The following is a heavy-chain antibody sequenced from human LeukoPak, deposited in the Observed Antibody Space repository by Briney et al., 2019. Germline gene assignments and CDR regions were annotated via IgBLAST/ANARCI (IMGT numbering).Heavy chain of an antibody. J-gene: IGHJ4*02. V-gene: IGHV1-8*01. Sequence: ASVKVSCKASGYTFTSYDIDWVRQATGQGLEWMGWMNPNSGNTGYAQKFQGRVTMTRNTSISTVYMELTSLKSDDTAVYYCARGKEMATITGGPDYWGQGTLVTVSS. CDR3: ARGKEMATITGGPDY. CDR1: GYTFTSYD. D-gene: IGHD5-24*01. CDR2: MNPNSGNT.